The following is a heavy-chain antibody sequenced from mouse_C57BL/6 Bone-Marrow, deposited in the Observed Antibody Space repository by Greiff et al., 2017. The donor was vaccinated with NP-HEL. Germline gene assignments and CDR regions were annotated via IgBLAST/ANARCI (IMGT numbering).Heavy chain of an antibody. Sequence: EVQLVESGGGLVQPGGSLKLSCAASGFTFSDYYMYWVRQTPEQRLEWVAYISNGGGSTYYPATVKGRFTISRDNAKNTLDLQMSRLKSEDTAMYYCARHSDYYGSSHAMDYWGQGTSVTVAS. CDR1: GFTFSDYY. D-gene: IGHD1-1*01. V-gene: IGHV5-12*01. CDR2: ISNGGGST. CDR3: ARHSDYYGSSHAMDY. J-gene: IGHJ4*01.